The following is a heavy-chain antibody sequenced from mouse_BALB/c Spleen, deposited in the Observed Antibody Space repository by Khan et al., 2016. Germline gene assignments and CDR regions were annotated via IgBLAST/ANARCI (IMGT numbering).Heavy chain of an antibody. V-gene: IGHV1-77*01. CDR1: GYTFTDYY. Sequence: VQLQESGTELPRPGASVKLSCKASGYTFTDYYLHWVMQRTGQGLEWIGEIFPGRGSTYYNEKFKGKASLPADTSSSTAYLQLSSLTSEDSAVYFCARSYYAYFAMDYWGHGSSVTVSS. J-gene: IGHJ4*01. CDR3: ARSYYAYFAMDY. CDR2: IFPGRGST. D-gene: IGHD1-2*01.